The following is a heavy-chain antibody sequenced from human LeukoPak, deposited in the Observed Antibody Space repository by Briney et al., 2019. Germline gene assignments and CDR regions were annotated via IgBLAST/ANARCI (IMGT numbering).Heavy chain of an antibody. CDR3: AKSEGSSSARRFDY. CDR1: GFTFSSYA. Sequence: GGSLRLSCEASGFTFSSYAMSWVRQAPGKGLEWVSGISAGGESTDYADSVKGRFTISRDNSKNTLYLQVNSLRAEDTAAYYCAKSEGSSSARRFDYWGQGTLVTVSS. CDR2: ISAGGEST. J-gene: IGHJ4*02. V-gene: IGHV3-23*01. D-gene: IGHD6-19*01.